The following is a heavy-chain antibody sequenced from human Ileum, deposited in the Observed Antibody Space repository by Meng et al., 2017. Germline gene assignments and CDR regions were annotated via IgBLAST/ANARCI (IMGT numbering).Heavy chain of an antibody. Sequence: SETLSLTCTVSGDSISSRHYHWGWVRQPPGKGLEWIGSIYYGGETHYNPSLQSRVTMSADMSKNQLSLKVISVTAADTAVYYCARVLRQSIGWLPWDYWGQGRLVTVSS. J-gene: IGHJ4*02. CDR3: ARVLRQSIGWLPWDY. D-gene: IGHD6-19*01. V-gene: IGHV4-39*07. CDR2: IYYGGET. CDR1: GDSISSRHYH.